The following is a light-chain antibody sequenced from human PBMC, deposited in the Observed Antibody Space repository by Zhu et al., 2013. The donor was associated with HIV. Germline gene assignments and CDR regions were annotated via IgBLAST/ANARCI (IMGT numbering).Light chain of an antibody. V-gene: IGLV2-8*01. CDR1: SSDIGGYDY. Sequence: QSALTQPPSASGSPGQSVTISCTGSSSDIGGYDYVSWYQQYPGKALKLILYEVYKRPSGVPDRFSGSKSANTASLTVSGLQPEDEAEYYCSSQAGGNPLVIFGGGTRLTV. CDR3: SSQAGGNPLVI. CDR2: EVY. J-gene: IGLJ2*01.